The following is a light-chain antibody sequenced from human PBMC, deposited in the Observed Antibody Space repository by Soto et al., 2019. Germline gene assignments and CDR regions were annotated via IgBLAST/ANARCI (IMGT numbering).Light chain of an antibody. V-gene: IGKV1-33*01. Sequence: DIQMTQSPSSLSAFVGDSITITCQASQDIKNYLNWYQHKPGKAPKLLIYDAFKSDTGVPSRFSGSGSGKDFTFPISGLQPEDIATYFCQQYDSLPPTFGGGTRVDI. J-gene: IGKJ4*01. CDR1: QDIKNY. CDR2: DAF. CDR3: QQYDSLPPT.